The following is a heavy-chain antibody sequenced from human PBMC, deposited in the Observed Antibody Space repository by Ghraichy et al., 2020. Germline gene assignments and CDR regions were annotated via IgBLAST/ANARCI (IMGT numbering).Heavy chain of an antibody. V-gene: IGHV3-9*01. CDR1: GFTFDDYA. CDR3: AKGSGPDYGDYEYFQH. D-gene: IGHD4-17*01. CDR2: ISWNSGSI. J-gene: IGHJ1*01. Sequence: GGSLRLSCAASGFTFDDYAMHWVRQAPGKGLEWVSGISWNSGSIGYADSVKGRFTISRDNAKNSLYLQMNSLRAEDTALYYCAKGSGPDYGDYEYFQHWGQGTLVTVSS.